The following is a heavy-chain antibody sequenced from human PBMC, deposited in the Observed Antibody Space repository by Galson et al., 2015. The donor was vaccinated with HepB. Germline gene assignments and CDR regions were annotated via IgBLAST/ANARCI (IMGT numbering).Heavy chain of an antibody. D-gene: IGHD3-16*01. CDR3: ARVPCIIGCTPLNWFDP. CDR1: GYTFTSYY. V-gene: IGHV1-2*02. Sequence: SVKVSCKASGYTFTSYYIHWVRQAPGQGLQRLGWINPNSGGTNYAQKFQGRVTMTRDASINTAYMELSRLTSDDTAIYFCARVPCIIGCTPLNWFDPWGQGALVTVSS. CDR2: INPNSGGT. J-gene: IGHJ5*02.